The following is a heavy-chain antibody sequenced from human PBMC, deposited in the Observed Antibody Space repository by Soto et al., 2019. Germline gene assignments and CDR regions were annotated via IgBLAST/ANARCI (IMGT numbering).Heavy chain of an antibody. Sequence: PGGSLRLSCAASGFTFRSYGMHWVRQSPGKGLEWVAVIKSDGRNTDYADSVKGRFFISRDNTRNMLYLQMNSLRADDTAVYYCAKDLRVVVPAAIPDWGQGTLVTVSS. J-gene: IGHJ4*02. V-gene: IGHV3-30*02. CDR1: GFTFRSYG. CDR3: AKDLRVVVPAAIPD. D-gene: IGHD2-2*02. CDR2: IKSDGRNT.